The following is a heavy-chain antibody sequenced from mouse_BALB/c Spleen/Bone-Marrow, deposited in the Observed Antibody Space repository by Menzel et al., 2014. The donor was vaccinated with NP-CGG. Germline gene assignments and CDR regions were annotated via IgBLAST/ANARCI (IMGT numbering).Heavy chain of an antibody. V-gene: IGHV5-12-1*01. J-gene: IGHJ2*01. Sequence: EVKVVESGGGLVKPGGSLKLSCAASGFAFSSYDMSWVRQTPEKRLEWVAYISSGGGSTYNPDTVKGRFTISRDNAKNTLYLQMSSLKSEDTAMYYCAREVLRDYFDYWGQGTTLTVSS. CDR3: AREVLRDYFDY. CDR1: GFAFSSYD. D-gene: IGHD1-1*01. CDR2: ISSGGGST.